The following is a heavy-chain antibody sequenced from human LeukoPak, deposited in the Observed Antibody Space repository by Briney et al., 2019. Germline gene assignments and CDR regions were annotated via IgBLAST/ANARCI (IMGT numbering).Heavy chain of an antibody. J-gene: IGHJ4*02. V-gene: IGHV5-51*01. CDR1: GYTITNYW. D-gene: IGHD6-19*01. CDR2: IYPGDSDT. Sequence: GESLKISCKGSGYTITNYWIGWVRQMPGKGLEWMGIIYPGDSDTRYSPSFQGQVTISADKSISTAYLQWSSLKASDTAMYYCARRSGYSSGCTALDYWGQGTLVTVSS. CDR3: ARRSGYSSGCTALDY.